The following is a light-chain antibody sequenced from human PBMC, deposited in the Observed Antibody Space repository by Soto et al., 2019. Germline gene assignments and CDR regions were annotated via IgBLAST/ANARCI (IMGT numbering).Light chain of an antibody. V-gene: IGKV3-20*01. CDR2: GAS. Sequence: IVMTQSPATLSVSPGERATLSCRASQSVSSNLAWYQQKPGQAPRPLIYGASSRAIGIPDRFSGSGSGTDFTLTISSLEPEDFAVYYCQQYGSSPWTFGQGTKVEIK. CDR1: QSVSSN. J-gene: IGKJ1*01. CDR3: QQYGSSPWT.